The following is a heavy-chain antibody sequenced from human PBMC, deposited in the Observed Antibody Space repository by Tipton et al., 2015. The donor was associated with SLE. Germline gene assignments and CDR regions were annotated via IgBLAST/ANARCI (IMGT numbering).Heavy chain of an antibody. V-gene: IGHV4-39*07. CDR2: IFYTGST. J-gene: IGHJ4*02. CDR3: ARRRYSGPFGS. CDR1: DGSIRSTNYY. D-gene: IGHD5-12*01. Sequence: TLSLTCTVSDGSIRSTNYYWGWIRQPPGKGLEWIGSIFYTGSTYYNPSLKSRVSFSIDTSKHQFSLKLNSVTAADTVVYYCARRRYSGPFGSGGQGTLVTVSS.